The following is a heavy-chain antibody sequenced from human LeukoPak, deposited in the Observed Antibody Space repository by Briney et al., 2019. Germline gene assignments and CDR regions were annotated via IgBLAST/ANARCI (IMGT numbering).Heavy chain of an antibody. J-gene: IGHJ2*01. CDR3: AKTVAGYWYFDL. CDR2: IYYSGST. V-gene: IGHV4-59*08. CDR1: GGSISHYF. Sequence: SETLSVTCTVSGGSISHYFWSWIRQPPGKALEWIGHIYYSGSTNYNPSLKSRVTISVDPSKNQFSLKLNSVTAADTAVYYCAKTVAGYWYFDLWGRGTLVTVSS. D-gene: IGHD6-19*01.